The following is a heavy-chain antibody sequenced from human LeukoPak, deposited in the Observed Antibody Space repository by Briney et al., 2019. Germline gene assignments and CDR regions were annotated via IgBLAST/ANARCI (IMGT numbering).Heavy chain of an antibody. D-gene: IGHD3-3*01. CDR2: INPNSGGT. Sequence: ASVKVSCEASGYTFANYEINWVRQAPGQGLEWMGWINPNSGGTNYAQKFQGRVTMTRDTSISTAYMELSRLRSDDTAVYYCARDSGYDFWSGYPPSRYYYGMDVWGQGTTVTVSS. CDR3: ARDSGYDFWSGYPPSRYYYGMDV. J-gene: IGHJ6*02. CDR1: GYTFANYE. V-gene: IGHV1-2*02.